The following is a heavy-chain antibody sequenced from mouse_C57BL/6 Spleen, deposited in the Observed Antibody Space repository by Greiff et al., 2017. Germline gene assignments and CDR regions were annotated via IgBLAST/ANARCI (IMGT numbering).Heavy chain of an antibody. J-gene: IGHJ4*01. CDR1: GYTFTDYE. D-gene: IGHD2-1*01. CDR3: TRCNYDAMDY. Sequence: VQLQQSGAELVRPGASVTLSCKASGYTFTDYEMHWVKQTPVHGLEWIGAIDPETGGTAYNQKFKGKAILTADKSSSTAYMELRSLTSEDSAVYYCTRCNYDAMDYWGQGTSVTVSS. V-gene: IGHV1-15*01. CDR2: IDPETGGT.